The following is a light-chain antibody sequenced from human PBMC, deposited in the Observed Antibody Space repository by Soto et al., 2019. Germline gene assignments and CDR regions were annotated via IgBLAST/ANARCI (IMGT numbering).Light chain of an antibody. J-gene: IGKJ5*01. V-gene: IGKV3-15*01. CDR1: QSVSSN. Sequence: EIVLTQSPGILSLSPGERATLSCRASQSVSSNYLAWYQQKPGQAPRLLIYGASTRAAGVPARFSGSGSGTDFTLTISSLQSEDFAVYHCQQYNNWPPITFGQGTRLEI. CDR3: QQYNNWPPIT. CDR2: GAS.